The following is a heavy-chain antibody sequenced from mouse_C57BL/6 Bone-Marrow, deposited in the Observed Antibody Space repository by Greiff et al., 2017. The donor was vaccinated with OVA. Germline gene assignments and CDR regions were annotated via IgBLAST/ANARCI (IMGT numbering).Heavy chain of an antibody. Sequence: VQLQQSGPELVKPGASVKISCKASGYTFTDYYMNWVKQSHGKSLEWIGDINPNNGGTSYNQKFKGKATLTVDKSSSTAYMELRSLTSEDSAVYYCARLRRLGAMDYWGQGTSVTVSS. CDR3: ARLRRLGAMDY. J-gene: IGHJ4*01. CDR2: INPNNGGT. V-gene: IGHV1-26*01. D-gene: IGHD2-12*01. CDR1: GYTFTDYY.